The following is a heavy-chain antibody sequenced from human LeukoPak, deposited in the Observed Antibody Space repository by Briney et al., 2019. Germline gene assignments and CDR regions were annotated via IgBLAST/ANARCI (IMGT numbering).Heavy chain of an antibody. V-gene: IGHV1-69*05. CDR3: AKTYCSSTSCYSAWFDP. CDR1: GGTFSSYA. J-gene: IGHJ5*02. CDR2: IIPIFGTA. Sequence: ASVKVSCKASGGTFSSYAISWVRQAPGQGLEWMGGIIPIFGTANYAQKFQGRVTITTDESTSTAYMELSSLRSEDTAVYYCAKTYCSSTSCYSAWFDPWGQGTLVTVS. D-gene: IGHD2-2*01.